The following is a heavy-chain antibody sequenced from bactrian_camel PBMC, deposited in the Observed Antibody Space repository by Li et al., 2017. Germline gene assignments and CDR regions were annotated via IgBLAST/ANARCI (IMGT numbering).Heavy chain of an antibody. CDR3: VRDAGWSFGM. Sequence: HVQLVESGGGSVQAGGSLRLSCAASGYTVSRHCMGWFRQAPGKAREGIAGIRRNGDAYYADSVKGRFTISRDNAKNTVYLEMNSLKPEDTAVYYCVRDAGWSFGMRGQGTQVTVS. CDR1: GYTVSRHC. CDR2: IRRNGDA. J-gene: IGHJ4*01. V-gene: IGHV3S9*01. D-gene: IGHD1*01.